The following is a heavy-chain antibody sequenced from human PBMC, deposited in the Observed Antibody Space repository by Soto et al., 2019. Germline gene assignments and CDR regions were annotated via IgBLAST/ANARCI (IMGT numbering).Heavy chain of an antibody. CDR1: GASISSGGYS. J-gene: IGHJ3*02. CDR2: IYYSGST. V-gene: IGHV4-31*03. Sequence: PSETLSLTCTVSGASISSGGYSWSWIRQHPGKGLEWIGYIYYSGSTYYNPSLKSRVTISVDTSKNQISLKLSSGTASDTAVYYCARANDFWSGYVLPDTVSDAFDIWGQGTMVTVSS. CDR3: ARANDFWSGYVLPDTVSDAFDI. D-gene: IGHD3-3*01.